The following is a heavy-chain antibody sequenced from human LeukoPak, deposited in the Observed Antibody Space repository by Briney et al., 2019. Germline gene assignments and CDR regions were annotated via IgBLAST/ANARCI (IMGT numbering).Heavy chain of an antibody. CDR3: TRNGGGLDY. J-gene: IGHJ4*02. D-gene: IGHD2-21*01. V-gene: IGHV3-48*03. CDR2: TSTSGSAT. Sequence: GGSLRLSCAASGFTFSSYEIIWVRQAPGKGLEWISYTSTSGSATNYADSVKGRFTISRDNAKNSLFLQMNSLRGEDTAVYYCTRNGGGLDYWGQGTLSPSPQ. CDR1: GFTFSSYE.